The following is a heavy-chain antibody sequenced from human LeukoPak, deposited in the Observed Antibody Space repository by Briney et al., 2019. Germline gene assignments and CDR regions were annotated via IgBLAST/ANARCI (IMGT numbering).Heavy chain of an antibody. CDR2: VRYDGSNK. D-gene: IGHD3-22*01. J-gene: IGHJ4*02. CDR3: APPVASGFNRTDY. CDR1: GFTFSSYG. V-gene: IGHV3-30*02. Sequence: PGGALRLSCAASGFTFSSYGMHWVRQAPGKGLEWVAFVRYDGSNKYYADSVKGRFTISRDNSKTTLYLQMDSLRAEDTAVYYCAPPVASGFNRTDYCGQGTLVTVSP.